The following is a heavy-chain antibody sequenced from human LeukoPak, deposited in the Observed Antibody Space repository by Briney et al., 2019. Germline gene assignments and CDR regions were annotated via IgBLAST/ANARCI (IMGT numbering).Heavy chain of an antibody. J-gene: IGHJ2*01. Sequence: ASVKVSCKASGNSFTGYYMHWVRQAPGQGLEWMGWIYPKSGATNYAQKFRGRVTMSRDTSINTVYMEVTRLRSDDTAMYYCARRGIPVAGTAYFDLWGRGTLVTVSS. V-gene: IGHV1-2*02. D-gene: IGHD6-19*01. CDR1: GNSFTGYY. CDR2: IYPKSGAT. CDR3: ARRGIPVAGTAYFDL.